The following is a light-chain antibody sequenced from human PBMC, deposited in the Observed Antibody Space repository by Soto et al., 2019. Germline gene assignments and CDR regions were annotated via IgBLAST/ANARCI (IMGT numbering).Light chain of an antibody. CDR1: QSVSSSY. CDR3: QQYGSLWFT. J-gene: IGKJ3*01. V-gene: IGKV3-20*01. Sequence: EIVLTQSPGTLSLSPGERATLSCRASQSVSSSYLAWYQQKPGQAPRLLIYGASSRATGIPDRFSGSGSGTDFTLTISRLEPEDFAVYQQYGSLWFTFGPGTKVDIK. CDR2: GAS.